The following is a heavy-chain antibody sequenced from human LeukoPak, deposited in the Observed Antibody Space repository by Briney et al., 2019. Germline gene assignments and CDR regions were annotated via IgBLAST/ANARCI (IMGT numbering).Heavy chain of an antibody. J-gene: IGHJ5*02. Sequence: SETLSLTCAVYGGSFSGYYWSWIRQPPGKGLEWIGEINHSGSTNYNPSLKSRVTISVDTSKNQFSLKLSSVTAADTAVYYCARDRPSRAWFDPWGQGTLVTVSS. D-gene: IGHD6-13*01. CDR1: GGSFSGYY. V-gene: IGHV4-34*01. CDR2: INHSGST. CDR3: ARDRPSRAWFDP.